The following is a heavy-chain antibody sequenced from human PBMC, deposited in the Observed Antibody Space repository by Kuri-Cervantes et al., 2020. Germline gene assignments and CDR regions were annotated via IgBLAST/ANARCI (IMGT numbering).Heavy chain of an antibody. CDR1: GFTFSSYA. Sequence: LSLTCAAPGFTFSSYAMHRVRQAPGKGLEWVAVISYDGSNKYYADSVEGRFTIPRDNSKNTLYLQMNSLRAEDTAVYYCARNLMAVAGLGYWGQGTLVTVSS. J-gene: IGHJ4*02. D-gene: IGHD6-19*01. CDR3: ARNLMAVAGLGY. CDR2: ISYDGSNK. V-gene: IGHV3-30-3*01.